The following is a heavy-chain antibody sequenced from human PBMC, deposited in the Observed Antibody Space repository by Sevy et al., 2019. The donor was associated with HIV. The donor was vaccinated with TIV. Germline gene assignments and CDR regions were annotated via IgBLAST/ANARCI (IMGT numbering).Heavy chain of an antibody. CDR1: GFTVSSNY. CDR2: IYSGGST. CDR3: AGDILTGSEDYYYYGMDL. Sequence: GGSLRLSCAASGFTVSSNYMSWVRQAPGKGLEWVSVIYSGGSTYYADSVKGRFTISRDNSKNTLYLQMNSLRAEDTAVYYCAGDILTGSEDYYYYGMDLWGQGTTVTVSS. J-gene: IGHJ6*02. V-gene: IGHV3-53*01. D-gene: IGHD3-9*01.